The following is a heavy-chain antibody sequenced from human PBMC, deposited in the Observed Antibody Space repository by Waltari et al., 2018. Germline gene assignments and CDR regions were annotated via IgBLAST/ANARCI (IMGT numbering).Heavy chain of an antibody. CDR3: ARDVAGYYYFDL. V-gene: IGHV3-53*01. Sequence: EVQLVESGGGLIQPGGSRRLSCAASGFTVSNYYMSWVRQAPGKGLEWVSVINSGGDTHYADSVKGRFTISRDNSKNTIYLQLNTLRAEDTALYYCARDVAGYYYFDLWGRGTLVTV. CDR1: GFTVSNYY. J-gene: IGHJ2*01. CDR2: INSGGDT.